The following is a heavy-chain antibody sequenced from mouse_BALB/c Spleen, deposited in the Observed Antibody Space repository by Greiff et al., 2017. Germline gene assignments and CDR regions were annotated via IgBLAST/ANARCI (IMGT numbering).Heavy chain of an antibody. CDR1: GFTFSSFG. CDR2: ISSGSSTI. CDR3: ARRYGSSYFDY. Sequence: EVKLVESGGGLVQPGGSRKLSCAASGFTFSSFGMHWVRQAPEKGLEWVAYISSGSSTIYYADTVKGRFTISRDNPKNTLFLQMTSLRSEDTAMYYCARRYGSSYFDYWGQGTTLTVSS. D-gene: IGHD1-1*01. J-gene: IGHJ2*01. V-gene: IGHV5-17*02.